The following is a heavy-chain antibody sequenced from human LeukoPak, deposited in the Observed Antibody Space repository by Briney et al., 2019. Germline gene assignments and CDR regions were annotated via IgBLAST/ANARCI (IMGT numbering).Heavy chain of an antibody. V-gene: IGHV1-2*02. CDR1: GYTFTXXY. Sequence: VSCKAXGYTFTXXYIHWVRQAPGQGLEWMGWINPNSGGTNYAQKFPGRVTMTRDTSISTAYMELSRLRSDDTAVYYCARGFFLSGYPYWGQGILVTVSS. J-gene: IGHJ4*02. CDR2: INPNSGGT. D-gene: IGHD3-3*01. CDR3: ARGFFLSGYPY.